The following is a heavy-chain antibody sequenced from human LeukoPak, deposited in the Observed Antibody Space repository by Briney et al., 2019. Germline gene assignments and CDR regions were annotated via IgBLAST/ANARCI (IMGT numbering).Heavy chain of an antibody. CDR1: GGSISSSSYY. CDR3: ARDRGSRTYSRNANWFDP. CDR2: IYYSGST. Sequence: HSETLSLTCTVSGGSISSSSYYWGWIRQPPGKGLEWIGSIYYSGSTYYNPSHKSRVTISVDTSKNQFSLKLSSVTAADTAVYYCARDRGSRTYSRNANWFDPWGQGTLVTVSS. J-gene: IGHJ5*02. D-gene: IGHD1-14*01. V-gene: IGHV4-39*07.